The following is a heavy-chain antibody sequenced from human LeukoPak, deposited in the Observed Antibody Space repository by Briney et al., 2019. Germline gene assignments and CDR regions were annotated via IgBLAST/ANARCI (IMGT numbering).Heavy chain of an antibody. D-gene: IGHD2-15*01. J-gene: IGHJ4*02. CDR3: ARESCSGGSCYLDY. CDR2: ISSSGSTI. Sequence: QPGGSLRLSCAASGFTFSSYEMNWVRQAPGKGLEWVSYISSSGSTIYYADSVKGRFIISRDNAKNSLYLQMNSLRAEDTAVYYCARESCSGGSCYLDYWGQGTLVTVSS. CDR1: GFTFSSYE. V-gene: IGHV3-48*03.